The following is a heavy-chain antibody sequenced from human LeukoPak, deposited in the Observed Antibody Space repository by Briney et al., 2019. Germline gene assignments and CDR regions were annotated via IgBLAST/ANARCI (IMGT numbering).Heavy chain of an antibody. Sequence: PGGSLRLSCAGSGFTVSSNYMSWVRQAPGKGLEWVSVIYSGGSTYYADSVKGRFTISRDNSKNTLYLQMNSLRAEDTAVYYCARDPGLAAATNWFDPWGQGTLVTVSS. CDR1: GFTVSSNY. CDR3: ARDPGLAAATNWFDP. V-gene: IGHV3-53*01. J-gene: IGHJ5*02. CDR2: IYSGGST. D-gene: IGHD6-13*01.